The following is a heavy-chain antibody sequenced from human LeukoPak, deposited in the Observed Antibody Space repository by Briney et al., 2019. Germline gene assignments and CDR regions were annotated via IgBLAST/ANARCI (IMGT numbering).Heavy chain of an antibody. D-gene: IGHD1-26*01. CDR3: ARKSGVGAVPADL. J-gene: IGHJ2*01. CDR1: GFTFSTYA. Sequence: GGSLRLSCEASGFTFSTYAMHWVRQAPGKGLEWVAVISYDGTNKYYADSVKGRFTISRDNSENTLYLQMNSLRAEDTAVYYCARKSGVGAVPADLWGRGTLVTVSS. CDR2: ISYDGTNK. V-gene: IGHV3-30-3*01.